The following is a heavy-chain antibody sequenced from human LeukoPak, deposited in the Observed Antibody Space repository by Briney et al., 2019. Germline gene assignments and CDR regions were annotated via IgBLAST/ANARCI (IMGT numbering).Heavy chain of an antibody. Sequence: PGGSLGLSCSASGFPFSSYAMHWVRQAPGKGLEYVSAISDSGGSTYYADSVKGRFTISRDNSKNTLYLQMSSLRAEDTAVYFCVRGYSFGPCGMDVWGQGTTVTVSS. D-gene: IGHD2-15*01. CDR2: ISDSGGST. CDR3: VRGYSFGPCGMDV. J-gene: IGHJ6*02. V-gene: IGHV3-64D*09. CDR1: GFPFSSYA.